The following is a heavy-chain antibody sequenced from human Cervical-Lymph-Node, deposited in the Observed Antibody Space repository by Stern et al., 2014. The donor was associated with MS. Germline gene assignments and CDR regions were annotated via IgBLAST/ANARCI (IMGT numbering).Heavy chain of an antibody. J-gene: IGHJ6*02. CDR3: ARARDFWSGPPGMDV. V-gene: IGHV4-4*02. CDR2: IHHSGST. D-gene: IGHD3-3*01. CDR1: GDSISSDNW. Sequence: QVQLQESGPGLVKPSGTLSLTCAVSGDSISSDNWWSWVRQSPGKGLEWIGDIHHSGSTNYNPSLKSRLTISVDKSNNQFSLKLNSVTAADTAVYYCARARDFWSGPPGMDVWGQGATVTV.